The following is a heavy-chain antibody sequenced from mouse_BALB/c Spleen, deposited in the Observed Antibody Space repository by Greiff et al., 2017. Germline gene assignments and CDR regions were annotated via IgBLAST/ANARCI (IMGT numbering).Heavy chain of an antibody. CDR1: GYSITSDYA. Sequence: VQLKESGPGLVKPSQSLSLTCTVTGYSITSDYAWNWIRQFPGNKLEWMGYISYSGSTSYNPSLKSRISITRDTSKNQFFLQLNSVTTEDTATYYCARREARGAMDYWGQGTSVTVSS. CDR2: ISYSGST. D-gene: IGHD3-1*01. V-gene: IGHV3-2*02. J-gene: IGHJ4*01. CDR3: ARREARGAMDY.